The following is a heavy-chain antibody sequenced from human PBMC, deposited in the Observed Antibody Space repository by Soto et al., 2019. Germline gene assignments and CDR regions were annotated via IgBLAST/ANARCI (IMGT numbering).Heavy chain of an antibody. CDR3: AGDPYYYASDF. V-gene: IGHV3-11*01. D-gene: IGHD3-10*01. J-gene: IGHJ4*02. CDR1: GFIFSDYY. Sequence: PGGSLRLSCAASGFIFSDYYMTWIRQAPGKGLEWVSKISGSGTTIYYADSVRGRFTVSRDNAKNSVYLQMNSLRAEDTAVYYRAGDPYYYASDFWGQGTLVTVSS. CDR2: ISGSGTTI.